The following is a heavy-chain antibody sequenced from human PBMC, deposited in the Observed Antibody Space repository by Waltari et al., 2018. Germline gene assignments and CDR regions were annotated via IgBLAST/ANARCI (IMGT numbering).Heavy chain of an antibody. CDR2: IYSGGST. Sequence: EVQLVESGGGLIQPGGSLRLSCAASGFTVSSNYMSWVRQAPGKGLEWVSVIYSGGSTYYADSVKGRFTISRDNAKNSLYLQMNSLRAEDTAVYYCARDSIRSGYAAFDIWGQGTMVTVSS. CDR1: GFTVSSNY. CDR3: ARDSIRSGYAAFDI. V-gene: IGHV3-53*01. D-gene: IGHD3-22*01. J-gene: IGHJ3*02.